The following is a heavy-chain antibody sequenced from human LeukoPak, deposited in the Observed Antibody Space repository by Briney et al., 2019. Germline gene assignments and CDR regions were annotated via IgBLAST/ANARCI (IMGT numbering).Heavy chain of an antibody. CDR1: GFNFDDYA. J-gene: IGHJ4*02. CDR3: AKVRGTYSSGFFFDH. Sequence: TGGSLRLSCGASGFNFDDYAMHWVRQVPGKGLEGISIKSYNSGFRDYAGSVKGRFTISRDNAKNTLYLEMNSLRAEDTAFYYCAKVRGTYSSGFFFDHWGRGTLVTVSS. CDR2: KSYNSGFR. D-gene: IGHD6-19*01. V-gene: IGHV3-9*01.